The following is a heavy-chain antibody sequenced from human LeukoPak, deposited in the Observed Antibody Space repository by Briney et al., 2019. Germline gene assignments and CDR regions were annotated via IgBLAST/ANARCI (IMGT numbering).Heavy chain of an antibody. CDR1: GFTFSSYA. J-gene: IGHJ4*02. Sequence: PGGSLRLSCAAAGFTFSSYARHWVRQAPGKGLEWVAVISYDGSNKYYADSVKGRFTLPRDNSKNTLYLQMNTLRAEDTAVYYCARALGSFDYPFDYWGQGTLVTVSS. CDR3: ARALGSFDYPFDY. CDR2: ISYDGSNK. V-gene: IGHV3-30*04. D-gene: IGHD2-15*01.